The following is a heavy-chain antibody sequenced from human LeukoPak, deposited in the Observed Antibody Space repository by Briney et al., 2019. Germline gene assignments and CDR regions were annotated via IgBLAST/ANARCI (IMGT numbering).Heavy chain of an antibody. J-gene: IGHJ4*02. D-gene: IGHD3-9*01. CDR1: GFTFSSYG. V-gene: IGHV3-30*03. Sequence: RSLRLSCAASGFTFSSYGMHWVRQAPGKGLEWVAVISYDGSNKYYADSVKGRFTISRDTYKNTVYLQMNSLRAEDTAVYYCARDAEGLRYFDWLLDHWGQGTLVTVSS. CDR2: ISYDGSNK. CDR3: ARDAEGLRYFDWLLDH.